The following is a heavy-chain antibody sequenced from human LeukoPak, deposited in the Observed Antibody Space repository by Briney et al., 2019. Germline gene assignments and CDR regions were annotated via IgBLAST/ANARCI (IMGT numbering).Heavy chain of an antibody. V-gene: IGHV3-30*04. J-gene: IGHJ5*02. Sequence: QPGRSLRLSCAASGFTFSTYAMNWVRQAPGKGLEWVAVISYDGRQNYYADSVKGRFTISRDNSKNTLYLQMNSLRAEDTAVYYCARGSEQWLAKHWFDPWGQGTLVTVSS. D-gene: IGHD6-19*01. CDR2: ISYDGRQN. CDR3: ARGSEQWLAKHWFDP. CDR1: GFTFSTYA.